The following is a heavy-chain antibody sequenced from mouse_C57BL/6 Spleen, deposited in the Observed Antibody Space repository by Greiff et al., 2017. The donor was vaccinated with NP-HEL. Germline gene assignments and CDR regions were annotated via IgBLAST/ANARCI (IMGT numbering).Heavy chain of an antibody. CDR1: GFTFSDSG. J-gene: IGHJ3*01. CDR3: ESTPGFAY. V-gene: IGHV5-17*01. D-gene: IGHD2-1*01. CDR2: ISSGGGTI. Sequence: DVQLVESGGGLVKPGGSLKLSCAASGFTFSDSGMHWVRQAPEKGLEWVAYISSGGGTIYYADTVKGRFTLSTDNANNTLFLQMTSLRSVDTAMYYCESTPGFAYWGQGTLVTVSA.